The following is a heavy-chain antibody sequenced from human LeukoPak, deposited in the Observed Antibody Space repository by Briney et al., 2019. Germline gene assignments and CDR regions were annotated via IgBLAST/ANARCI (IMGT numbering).Heavy chain of an antibody. CDR2: IRESGAHT. CDR1: GFTFSYYS. Sequence: GGSLRLSCAASGFTFSYYSVNWVRRAAGKGGEWVSSIRESGAHTYYADSGKGRFIVFRDNDQNSLYLEMNSLRLEDPAVYYCAKDMTTVVTPYYYYYMDVWGKGPPLTVSS. CDR3: AKDMTTVVTPYYYYYMDV. J-gene: IGHJ6*03. V-gene: IGHV3-21*06. D-gene: IGHD4-23*01.